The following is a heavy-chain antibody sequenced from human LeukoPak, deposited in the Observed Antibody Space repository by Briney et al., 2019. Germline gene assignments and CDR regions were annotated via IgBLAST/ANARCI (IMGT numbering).Heavy chain of an antibody. CDR1: GFTFSSYW. CDR3: ARDRSGGSYLGFWFDH. CDR2: INSDGSST. J-gene: IGHJ5*02. V-gene: IGHV3-74*01. Sequence: VGSLRLSCAASGFTFSSYWMHWVRQAPGKGLVRVSRINSDGSSTSYADSVKGRFTIFRDNAKNTLYLQMNSLRAEDTAVYYCARDRSGGSYLGFWFDHWGQGTLVTVSS. D-gene: IGHD1-26*01.